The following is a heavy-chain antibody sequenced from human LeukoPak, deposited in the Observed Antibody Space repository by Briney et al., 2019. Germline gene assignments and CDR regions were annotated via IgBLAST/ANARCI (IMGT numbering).Heavy chain of an antibody. D-gene: IGHD3-22*01. CDR2: IYYSGST. J-gene: IGHJ4*02. CDR1: GGSINNYY. CDR3: ARGTLRYYYDSSGYSHFDY. Sequence: SETLSLTCTVSGGSINNYYWSWVRQPPGQGLEWIGYIYYSGSTNYNPSLKSRVTISVDTSKNQFSLKLSSVTAADTAVYYCARGTLRYYYDSSGYSHFDYWGQGTLVTVSS. V-gene: IGHV4-59*01.